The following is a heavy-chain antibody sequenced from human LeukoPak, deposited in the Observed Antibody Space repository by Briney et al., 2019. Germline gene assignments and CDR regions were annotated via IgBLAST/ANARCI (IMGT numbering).Heavy chain of an antibody. V-gene: IGHV3-48*01. CDR1: GFTFSSYS. Sequence: GGSLRLSCAASGFTFSSYSMNWVRQAPGKGLEWVSYINSSSESIYYADSVKGRFTISRDNSKNTLYLQMNSLRAEDTAVYYCARDRLVDTAMALDYWGQGTLVTVSS. CDR2: INSSSESI. D-gene: IGHD5-18*01. CDR3: ARDRLVDTAMALDY. J-gene: IGHJ4*02.